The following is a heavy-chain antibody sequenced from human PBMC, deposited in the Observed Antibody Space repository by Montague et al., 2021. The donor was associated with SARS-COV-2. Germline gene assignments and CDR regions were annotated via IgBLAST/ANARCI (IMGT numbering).Heavy chain of an antibody. CDR3: ARQGSGSYYNWFDP. J-gene: IGHJ5*02. Sequence: SETLSLTCTVPGGSISSSSYYWGWIRQPPGKGLEWIGSIYYSGSTXYNPSVKSRVTISVDTSKNQFSLKLSSVTAADTAVYYCARQGSGSYYNWFDPWGQGTLVTVSS. CDR1: GGSISSSSYY. V-gene: IGHV4-39*01. D-gene: IGHD1-26*01. CDR2: IYYSGST.